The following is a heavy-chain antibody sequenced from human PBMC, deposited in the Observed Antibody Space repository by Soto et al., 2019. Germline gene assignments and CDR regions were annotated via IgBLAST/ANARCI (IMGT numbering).Heavy chain of an antibody. CDR3: ARMSGSGKDSYWFDP. Sequence: GESLKISCAASGFTFSSYAMHWVRQAPGKGLEWVAVISYDGSNKYYADSVKGRFTISRDNSKNTLYLQMNSLRAEDTAVYYCARMSGSGKDSYWFDPWGQGTLVTVSS. CDR1: GFTFSSYA. J-gene: IGHJ5*02. V-gene: IGHV3-30*04. CDR2: ISYDGSNK. D-gene: IGHD1-26*01.